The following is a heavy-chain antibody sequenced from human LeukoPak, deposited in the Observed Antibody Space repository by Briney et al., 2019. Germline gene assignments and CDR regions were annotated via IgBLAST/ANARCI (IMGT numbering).Heavy chain of an antibody. CDR3: ASKRRGYSYGQLGAQGDY. J-gene: IGHJ4*02. D-gene: IGHD5-18*01. CDR2: IRYDGSNK. CDR1: GFSFSSSG. Sequence: PGGSLRLSCAASGFSFSSSGMHWVRQAPGRGLEWVAFIRYDGSNKYYADSVKGRFTISRDNSKNTLYLQMNSLRAEDTAVYYCASKRRGYSYGQLGAQGDYWGQGTLVTVSS. V-gene: IGHV3-30*02.